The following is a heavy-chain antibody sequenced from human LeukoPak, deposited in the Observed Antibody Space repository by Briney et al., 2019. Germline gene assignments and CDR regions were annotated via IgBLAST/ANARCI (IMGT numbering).Heavy chain of an antibody. Sequence: GGSLRLSCAASGFTFSSYSMNWVRQAPGKGLEWVSSISSSSSYIYYADSVKGRFTISRDNSKNTLYLQMNSLRAEDTAVYYCAKPRLYDILTGYYDYWGQGTLVTVSS. CDR1: GFTFSSYS. CDR2: ISSSSSYI. CDR3: AKPRLYDILTGYYDY. J-gene: IGHJ4*02. D-gene: IGHD3-9*01. V-gene: IGHV3-21*01.